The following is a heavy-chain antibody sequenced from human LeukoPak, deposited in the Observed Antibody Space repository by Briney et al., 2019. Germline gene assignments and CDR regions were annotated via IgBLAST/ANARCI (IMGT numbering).Heavy chain of an antibody. J-gene: IGHJ4*02. CDR2: INHSGST. CDR1: DGSFSGYY. CDR3: ARGLNDSWTGENY. V-gene: IGHV4-34*01. Sequence: ESSETLSLTCAVYDGSFSGYYWSWIRQPPGKGLEWIGEINHSGSTNYNPSLKSRVTISLDTSKSQFPLKVRYVTAADTAVYYCARGLNDSWTGENYWGQGTLVTVSS. D-gene: IGHD3-3*01.